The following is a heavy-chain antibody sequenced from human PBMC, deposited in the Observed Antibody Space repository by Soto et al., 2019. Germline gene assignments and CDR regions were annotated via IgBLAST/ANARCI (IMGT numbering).Heavy chain of an antibody. CDR1: GFSLTTSGSA. Sequence: QITLKESGPTLVKPTQTLTLTCSFSGFSLTTSGSAVAWIRQSPGRALEWLALLFWDNFQYYNPSLKNRLTVTWDTSKNQVVLTLTNVDPVDTGTYFCANRVVWEPHDWTLGYFDPWGQGTLVTVSS. CDR2: LFWDNFQ. D-gene: IGHD3-16*01. V-gene: IGHV2-5*02. CDR3: ANRVVWEPHDWTLGYFDP. J-gene: IGHJ5*02.